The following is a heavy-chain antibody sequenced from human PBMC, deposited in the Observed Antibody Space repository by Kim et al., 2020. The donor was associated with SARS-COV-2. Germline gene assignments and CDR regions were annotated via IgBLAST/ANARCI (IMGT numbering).Heavy chain of an antibody. Sequence: GGSLRLSCAASGFTFSSYGMHWVRQAPGKGLEWVAVISYDGSNKYYADSVKGRFTISRDNSKNTLYLQMNSLRAEDTAVYYCARGEVGTMVRGVIIAYYYYGMDVWGQGTTVTVSS. CDR1: GFTFSSYG. V-gene: IGHV3-33*05. CDR3: ARGEVGTMVRGVIIAYYYYGMDV. J-gene: IGHJ6*02. CDR2: ISYDGSNK. D-gene: IGHD3-10*01.